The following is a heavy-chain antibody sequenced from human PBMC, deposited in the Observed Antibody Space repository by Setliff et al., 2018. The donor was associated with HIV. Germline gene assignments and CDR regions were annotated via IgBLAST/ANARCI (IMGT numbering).Heavy chain of an antibody. V-gene: IGHV4-4*07. CDR3: ARVNGIELSVHYYFMDV. CDR1: ADSLDGYY. Sequence: SETLSLTCTVSADSLDGYYWAWIRQPAGKGLEWIGRIQISGSTDSNPSLMSRVTMSLDASKNQFSLRLISVTPADTGVYYCARVNGIELSVHYYFMDVWGKGNPGHRLL. CDR2: IQISGST. J-gene: IGHJ6*03. D-gene: IGHD1-7*01.